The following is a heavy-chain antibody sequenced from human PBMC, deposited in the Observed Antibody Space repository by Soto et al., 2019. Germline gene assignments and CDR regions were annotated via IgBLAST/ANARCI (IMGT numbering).Heavy chain of an antibody. J-gene: IGHJ4*02. CDR1: GFIVSNKY. Sequence: GGSLRLSCALSGFIVSNKYMSWVRQAPGKGLEWVSLIYIGGSTYYADSVKGRFTISRDNSKNTLYVQMNRLRADDTAVYYCASVYCSGGSCSSFDFWGQGTLVTVS. D-gene: IGHD2-15*01. CDR3: ASVYCSGGSCSSFDF. V-gene: IGHV3-66*01. CDR2: IYIGGST.